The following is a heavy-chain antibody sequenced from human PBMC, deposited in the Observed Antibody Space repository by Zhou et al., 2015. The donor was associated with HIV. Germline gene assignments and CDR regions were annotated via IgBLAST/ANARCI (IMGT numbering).Heavy chain of an antibody. CDR3: ARTHCGGDCDPSNFDH. V-gene: IGHV1-69*01. Sequence: QVQLVQSGAEVKKPGSSVRVSCKASGGSFSNYAISWVRQAPGQGPEWMGGIIPIFGTSNYAQNFKGRLTITADESTSTAYMELSSLRSEDSAMYYCARTHCGGDCDPSNFDHWGQGTLVTVSS. J-gene: IGHJ4*02. CDR1: GGSFSNYA. CDR2: IIPIFGTS. D-gene: IGHD2-21*02.